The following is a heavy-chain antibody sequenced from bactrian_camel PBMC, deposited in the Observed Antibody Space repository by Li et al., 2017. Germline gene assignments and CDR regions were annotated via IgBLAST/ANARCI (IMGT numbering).Heavy chain of an antibody. CDR1: AYTLADSD. V-gene: IGHV3S55*01. CDR3: APDAGQSRCSAGFCYCA. D-gene: IGHD2*01. CDR2: ISVAGNE. Sequence: HVQLVESGGGSVQAGVTLSLSCTNVGSSAYTLADSDMGWYRQAAGNECEMVSRISVAGNEHYADFVKGRFTISRDSAKNTPNLQMNNLEPDDTAVYFCAPDAGQSRCSAGFCYCAWGEGTQVTVS. J-gene: IGHJ4*01.